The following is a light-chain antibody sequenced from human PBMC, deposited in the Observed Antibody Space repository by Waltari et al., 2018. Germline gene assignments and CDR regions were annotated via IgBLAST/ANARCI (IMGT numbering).Light chain of an antibody. CDR1: SSNIGNHY. V-gene: IGLV1-47*01. CDR2: RND. CDR3: AAWDNSLSGWV. Sequence: QPVLTQPPSASGTPGQRVTISCSGISSNIGNHYVFWYQQLPGTAPKLLIYRNDQRPSGVPDRFSGSKSVTSASLAIGGLRSEDEADYHCAAWDNSLSGWVFGEGTKLTVL. J-gene: IGLJ3*02.